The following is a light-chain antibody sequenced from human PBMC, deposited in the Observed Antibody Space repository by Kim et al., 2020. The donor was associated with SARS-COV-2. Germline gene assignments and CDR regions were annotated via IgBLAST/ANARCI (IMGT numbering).Light chain of an antibody. Sequence: QRVTISCSGSRSNIGNNAVNWYQQLPGRAPKLLIFYDDLLPSGVSDRFSGSKSGTSASLAISGLQSEDEADYYCAAWDDSLNIYVFGPGTKVTVL. CDR3: AAWDDSLNIYV. J-gene: IGLJ1*01. V-gene: IGLV1-36*01. CDR1: RSNIGNNA. CDR2: YDD.